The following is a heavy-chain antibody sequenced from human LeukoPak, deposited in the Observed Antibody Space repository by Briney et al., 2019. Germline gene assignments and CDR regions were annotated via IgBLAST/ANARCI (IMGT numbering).Heavy chain of an antibody. J-gene: IGHJ6*03. D-gene: IGHD3-3*01. CDR3: ARVNYDFWSGYSLDYYMDV. V-gene: IGHV3-21*01. Sequence: PGGSLRLSCAASGFTFNSYSMNWVCQAPGKGLEWVSSISSSSSYIYYADSVKGRFTISRDNAKNSLYLQMNSLRAEDTAVYYCARVNYDFWSGYSLDYYMDVWGKGTTVTVSS. CDR1: GFTFNSYS. CDR2: ISSSSSYI.